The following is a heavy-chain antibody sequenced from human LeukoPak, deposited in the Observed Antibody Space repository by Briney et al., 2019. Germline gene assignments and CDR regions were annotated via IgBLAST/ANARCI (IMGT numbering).Heavy chain of an antibody. Sequence: PGGSLRLSCAAPGFTFSSYWMSWVRQAPGKGLEWVANTKPDGSEKYYVDSVRGRFTISRDNAKNLLYLQMSNLRAEDTAVYYCATDGYSSARDYWGQGTLVTVSS. V-gene: IGHV3-7*01. D-gene: IGHD6-25*01. CDR1: GFTFSSYW. CDR3: ATDGYSSARDY. J-gene: IGHJ4*02. CDR2: TKPDGSEK.